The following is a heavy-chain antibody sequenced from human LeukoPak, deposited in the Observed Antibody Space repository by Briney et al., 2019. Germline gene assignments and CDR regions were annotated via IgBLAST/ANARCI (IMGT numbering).Heavy chain of an antibody. D-gene: IGHD3-10*01. J-gene: IGHJ4*02. CDR1: GFTFSSYA. V-gene: IGHV3-23*01. CDR2: ISGSGGST. CDR3: AKDRFLRFGELSPHGPFDY. Sequence: GGSLRLSCAASGFTFSSYAMSWVRQAPGKGLEWVSAISGSGGSTYYADSVKGRFTISRDNSKNTLYLQMNSLRAEDTAVYYCAKDRFLRFGELSPHGPFDYWGQGTLVTVSS.